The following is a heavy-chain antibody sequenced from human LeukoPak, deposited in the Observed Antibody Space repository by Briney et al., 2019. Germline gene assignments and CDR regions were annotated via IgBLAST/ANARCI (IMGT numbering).Heavy chain of an antibody. Sequence: PGGSLRLSCAASGFTFSSYSMNWVRQAPGKGLEWVSSISSSSSYIYYADSVKGRFTISRDNAKNSLYLQMNSLRAEDTAVYYCAKGMIVGATAINLDYWGQGTLVTVSS. J-gene: IGHJ4*02. V-gene: IGHV3-21*01. CDR2: ISSSSSYI. CDR3: AKGMIVGATAINLDY. D-gene: IGHD1-26*01. CDR1: GFTFSSYS.